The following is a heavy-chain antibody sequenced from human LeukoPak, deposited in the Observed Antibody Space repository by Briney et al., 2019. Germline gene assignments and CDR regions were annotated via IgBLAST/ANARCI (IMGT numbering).Heavy chain of an antibody. V-gene: IGHV4-30-4*01. D-gene: IGHD6-6*01. CDR3: ARDLLHSSSSAEDAFDI. Sequence: SETLSLTCTVSGGSISSGDYYWSWIRQPPGKGLEWIGYIYYSGSTYYNPSLKSRVTISVDTSKNQFPLKLSSVTAADTAVYYCARDLLHSSSSAEDAFDIWGQGTMVTVSS. CDR1: GGSISSGDYY. CDR2: IYYSGST. J-gene: IGHJ3*02.